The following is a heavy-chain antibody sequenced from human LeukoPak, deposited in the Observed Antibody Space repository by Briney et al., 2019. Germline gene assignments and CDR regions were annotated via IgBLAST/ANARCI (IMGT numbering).Heavy chain of an antibody. CDR3: TRDLGE. D-gene: IGHD3-10*01. CDR1: GYTFTNNY. CDR2: IKPTDGAT. J-gene: IGHJ4*02. V-gene: IGHV1-46*01. Sequence: ASVTVSCKASGYTFTNNYLHWVRQAPGQGLDWVGMIKPTDGATAYAQKFQGRVTVTWNRSTSTVCMELSSLTSDDTAMYYCTRDLGEWGQGTLVTVS.